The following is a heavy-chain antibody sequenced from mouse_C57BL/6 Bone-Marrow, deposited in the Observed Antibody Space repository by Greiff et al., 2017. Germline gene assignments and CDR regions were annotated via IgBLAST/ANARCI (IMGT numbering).Heavy chain of an antibody. CDR1: GYTFTNYW. V-gene: IGHV1-63*01. J-gene: IGHJ1*03. CDR2: IYPGGGYT. CDR3: AVYSNWYFDV. Sequence: LQESGAELVRPGTSVKMSCKASGYTFTNYWIGWAKQRPGHGLEWIGDIYPGGGYTNYNEKFKGKATLTADKSSSTAYMQFSSLTSEDSAIYYCAVYSNWYFDVWGTGTTVTVSS. D-gene: IGHD2-5*01.